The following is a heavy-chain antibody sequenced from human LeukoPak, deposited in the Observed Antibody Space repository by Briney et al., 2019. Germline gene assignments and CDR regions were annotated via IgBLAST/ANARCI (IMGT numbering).Heavy chain of an antibody. CDR3: ARSGYCSGGSCYATGLFDY. CDR1: GGSISSHY. J-gene: IGHJ4*02. V-gene: IGHV4-59*08. D-gene: IGHD2-15*01. Sequence: SETLSLTCTVSGGSISSHYWNWIRQPPGKGLEWIAYMYYSGSTTHNPSLKSRVTISVDTSKNQFSLNLSSVTAADTAVYYCARSGYCSGGSCYATGLFDYWGQGTLVTVSS. CDR2: MYYSGST.